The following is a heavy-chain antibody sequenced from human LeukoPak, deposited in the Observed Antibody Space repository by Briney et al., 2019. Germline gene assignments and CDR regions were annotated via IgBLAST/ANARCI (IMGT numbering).Heavy chain of an antibody. CDR2: ISSSSSYI. Sequence: GGSLRLSCAASGFTFSRDSMNWVRQAPGKGLEWVSSISSSSSYIYYADSVKGRFTISRDNAKNSLYLQMNSLRAEDTAVYYCARDAYGGNGGYRGQGTLVTVSS. D-gene: IGHD4-23*01. CDR3: ARDAYGGNGGY. CDR1: GFTFSRDS. J-gene: IGHJ4*02. V-gene: IGHV3-21*01.